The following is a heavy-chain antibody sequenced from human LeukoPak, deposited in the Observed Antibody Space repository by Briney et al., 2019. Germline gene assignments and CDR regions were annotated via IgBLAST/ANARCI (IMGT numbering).Heavy chain of an antibody. D-gene: IGHD4-17*01. CDR3: ARANPVYGDFVY. CDR2: IFPDGQT. CDR1: GLTVNDNY. J-gene: IGHJ4*02. V-gene: IGHV3-53*01. Sequence: SGGSLRLSCALSGLTVNDNYMSWVRQAPGKGLEWVSLIFPDGQTYYADFVQGRFSISRDMSRNILFLDMSSLRAEDTAVFFCARANPVYGDFVYWGQGTLVTVSS.